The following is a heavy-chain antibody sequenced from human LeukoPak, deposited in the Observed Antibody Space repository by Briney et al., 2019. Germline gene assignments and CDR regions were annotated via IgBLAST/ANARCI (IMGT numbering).Heavy chain of an antibody. V-gene: IGHV1-2*02. CDR1: GYTFTGYY. CDR3: ASFGSSWYFGSPTPDFDY. CDR2: INPNSGGT. Sequence: GASVKVSCKASGYTFTGYYMHWVRQAPGQGLEWMGWINPNSGGTNYAQKFQGRVTMTRDTSISTAYMELSRLRSDDTAVYYCASFGSSWYFGSPTPDFDYWGQGTLVTVSS. J-gene: IGHJ4*02. D-gene: IGHD6-13*01.